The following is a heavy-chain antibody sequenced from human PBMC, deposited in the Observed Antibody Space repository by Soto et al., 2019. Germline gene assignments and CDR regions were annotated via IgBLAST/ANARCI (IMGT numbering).Heavy chain of an antibody. Sequence: ASVKVSRKASGCTFTRYAMHWVRQAPRQRLEWMGWINAGNGNTKYSQKFQGRVTITRDTSASTAYMELSSLRSDDTAVYYCGRESDTVMFFPSYYGMDVWGQGTTVTVSS. CDR3: GRESDTVMFFPSYYGMDV. D-gene: IGHD5-18*01. CDR1: GCTFTRYA. V-gene: IGHV1-3*01. CDR2: INAGNGNT. J-gene: IGHJ6*02.